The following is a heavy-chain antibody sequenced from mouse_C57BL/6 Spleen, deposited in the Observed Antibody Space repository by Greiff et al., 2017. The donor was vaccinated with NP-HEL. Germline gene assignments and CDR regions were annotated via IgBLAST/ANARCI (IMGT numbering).Heavy chain of an antibody. J-gene: IGHJ4*01. D-gene: IGHD2-2*01. V-gene: IGHV1-80*01. Sequence: QVQLQQSGAELVKPGASVKISCKASGYAFSSYWMNWVKQRPGKGLEWIGQIYPGDGDTNYNGKFKGKATLTADKSSSTAYMQLSSLTSEDSAVYFCAYGYDGYYYAMDYWGQGTSVTVSS. CDR3: AYGYDGYYYAMDY. CDR2: IYPGDGDT. CDR1: GYAFSSYW.